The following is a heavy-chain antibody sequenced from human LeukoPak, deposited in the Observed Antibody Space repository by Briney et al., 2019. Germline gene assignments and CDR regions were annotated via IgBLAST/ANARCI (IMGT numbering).Heavy chain of an antibody. CDR2: IYSGGST. Sequence: GGSLRLSCAASGFTVSSNYMSWVRQAPGKGLEWVSVIYSGGSTYYADSVEGRFTISRDNSKNTLYLQVNSLRAEDTAVYYCATSYYDSSGEIDYWGQGTLVTVSS. D-gene: IGHD3-22*01. J-gene: IGHJ4*02. V-gene: IGHV3-53*01. CDR1: GFTVSSNY. CDR3: ATSYYDSSGEIDY.